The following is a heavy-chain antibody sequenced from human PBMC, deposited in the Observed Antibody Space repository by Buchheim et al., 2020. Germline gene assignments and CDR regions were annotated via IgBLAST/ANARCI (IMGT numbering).Heavy chain of an antibody. CDR3: AREDGELYFDY. CDR1: GFTFSSYA. J-gene: IGHJ4*02. CDR2: ISYDGRSE. V-gene: IGHV3-30*04. Sequence: QVQLVESGGGVVQPGRSLRLSCAASGFTFSSYAMLWVRQAPGKGLEWVAVISYDGRSENYVDSVRGRFTISRDNSENTLYLQMNSLRVEDTAVYYCAREDGELYFDYWGQGTL. D-gene: IGHD1-7*01.